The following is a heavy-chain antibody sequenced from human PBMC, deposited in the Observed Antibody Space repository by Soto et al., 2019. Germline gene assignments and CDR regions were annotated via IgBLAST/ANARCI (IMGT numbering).Heavy chain of an antibody. CDR1: VFTCGTYW. CDR3: VRDWSTFWGMDV. Sequence: WWSLRLSCSASVFTCGTYWMNWFRQAPGKGLEWVANIKQDGSEKYYVDSVKGRFAISRDNAKDSLFLQMNNLRAEDTAVYYCVRDWSTFWGMDVWGQGTTVTVSS. J-gene: IGHJ6*02. V-gene: IGHV3-7*01. CDR2: IKQDGSEK.